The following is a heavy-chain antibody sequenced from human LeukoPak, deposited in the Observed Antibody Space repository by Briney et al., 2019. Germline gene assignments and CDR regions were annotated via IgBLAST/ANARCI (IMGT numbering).Heavy chain of an antibody. V-gene: IGHV5-51*01. D-gene: IGHD3-9*01. Sequence: GESLKISCKGSGYSFTSYWIGWVRQMPGKGLEWMGIIYPGDSDTRYSPSFQGQVTISADKSISTAYLQWSSLKASDTAMYYCARHPSWSYYDILTGYYQTNVDAFDIWGQGTMVTVSS. CDR1: GYSFTSYW. CDR3: ARHPSWSYYDILTGYYQTNVDAFDI. J-gene: IGHJ3*02. CDR2: IYPGDSDT.